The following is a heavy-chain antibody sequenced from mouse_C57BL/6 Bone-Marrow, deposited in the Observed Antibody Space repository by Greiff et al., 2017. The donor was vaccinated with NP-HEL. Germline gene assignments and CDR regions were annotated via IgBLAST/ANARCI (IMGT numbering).Heavy chain of an antibody. Sequence: QVQLKQSGAELVRPGTSVKVSCKASGYAFTNYLIEWVKQRPGQGLEWIGVINPGSGGTNYNEKFKGKATLTADKSSSTAYMQLSSLTSEDSAVYFCARLLRPFAYWGQGTLVTVSA. J-gene: IGHJ3*01. CDR3: ARLLRPFAY. D-gene: IGHD1-1*01. V-gene: IGHV1-54*01. CDR2: INPGSGGT. CDR1: GYAFTNYL.